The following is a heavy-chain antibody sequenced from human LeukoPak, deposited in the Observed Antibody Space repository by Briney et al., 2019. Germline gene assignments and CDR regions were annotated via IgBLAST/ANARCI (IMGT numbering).Heavy chain of an antibody. CDR1: GFTFSSYW. D-gene: IGHD6-13*01. CDR3: ARDRAAADLDY. CDR2: INSDGSST. Sequence: GSLRLSCAASGFTFSSYWMYWVRQAPGKGLVWVSRINSDGSSTSYADSVKGRFTISRDNAKNTLYLQMNSLRAEDTAVYYCARDRAAADLDYWGQGTLVTVSS. J-gene: IGHJ4*02. V-gene: IGHV3-74*01.